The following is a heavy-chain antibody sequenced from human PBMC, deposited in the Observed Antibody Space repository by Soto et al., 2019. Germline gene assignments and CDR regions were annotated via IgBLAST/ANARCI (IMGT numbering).Heavy chain of an antibody. Sequence: SGPTLVKPTQTLTLTCTFSGFSLSTSGVGVGWIRQPPGKALEWLALIYWDDDKRYSPSLKSRLTITKDTSKNQVVLTMTNMDPVDTATYYCAHVSGFYDFWSGYYWGSPDYWGQGTLVTVSS. V-gene: IGHV2-5*02. D-gene: IGHD3-3*01. CDR3: AHVSGFYDFWSGYYWGSPDY. CDR1: GFSLSTSGVG. J-gene: IGHJ4*02. CDR2: IYWDDDK.